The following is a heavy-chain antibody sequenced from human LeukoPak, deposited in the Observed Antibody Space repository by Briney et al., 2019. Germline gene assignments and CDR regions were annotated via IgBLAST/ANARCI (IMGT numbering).Heavy chain of an antibody. J-gene: IGHJ3*02. V-gene: IGHV3-21*04. CDR1: ELTFNTSS. CDR2: ISGRSSFK. Sequence: GGSLRLSCTASELTFNTSSVNWVRQAPGKGLEWVSSISGRSSFKYYADSLKGRFTISRDNAKNSLYLQMNSLRAEDTALYYCAKDLRRYPHAFDIWGQGTMVTVSS. CDR3: AKDLRRYPHAFDI. D-gene: IGHD3-9*01.